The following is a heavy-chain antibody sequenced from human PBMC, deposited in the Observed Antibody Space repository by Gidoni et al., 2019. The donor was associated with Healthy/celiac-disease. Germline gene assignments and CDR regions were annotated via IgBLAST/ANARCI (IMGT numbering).Heavy chain of an antibody. CDR1: GFIFCNYG. J-gene: IGHJ5*02. CDR2: IYYDGSKK. D-gene: IGHD2-15*01. V-gene: IGHV3-33*01. Sequence: QVPLVESWGGGVQPGQSLRLSCAASGFIFCNYGRHWVRQAPGKGRAWVSVIYYDGSKKFYADSVKGRFTISRDNSKNIVDLQRNSLRAEDTAVYHCVRGGRYCSGGKCYGWFDPWGQGTLVTVSS. CDR3: VRGGRYCSGGKCYGWFDP.